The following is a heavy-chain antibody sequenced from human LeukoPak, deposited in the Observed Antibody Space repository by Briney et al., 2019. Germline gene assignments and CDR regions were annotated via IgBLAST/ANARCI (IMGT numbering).Heavy chain of an antibody. D-gene: IGHD3-22*01. CDR3: AGGNTYYYDSSGWNYYGMDV. CDR2: IIPIFGIA. Sequence: ASVKVSCKASGGTFSSYAISWVRQAPGQGLEWMGRIIPIFGIANYAQKFQGRVTITADKPTSTAYMELSSLRSEDTAVYYCAGGNTYYYDSSGWNYYGMDVWGQGTTVTVSS. V-gene: IGHV1-69*04. J-gene: IGHJ6*02. CDR1: GGTFSSYA.